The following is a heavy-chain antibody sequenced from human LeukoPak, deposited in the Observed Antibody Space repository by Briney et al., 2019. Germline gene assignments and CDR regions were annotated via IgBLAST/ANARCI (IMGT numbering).Heavy chain of an antibody. V-gene: IGHV3-11*04. CDR3: ARDAVDTANAV. D-gene: IGHD5-18*01. J-gene: IGHJ6*02. CDR1: GFTFSDYY. Sequence: GGSLRLSCAASGFTFSDYYMSWIRQAPGKGLEWVSYIRSSGNTIYYADSVKGRFTISRDNAKNSLYLQMNSLRAEDTAVYYCARDAVDTANAVWGQGTTVTVSS. CDR2: IRSSGNTI.